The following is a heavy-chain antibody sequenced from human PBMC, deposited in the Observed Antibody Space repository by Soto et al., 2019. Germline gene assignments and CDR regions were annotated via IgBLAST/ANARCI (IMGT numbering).Heavy chain of an antibody. D-gene: IGHD5-18*01. J-gene: IGHJ4*02. V-gene: IGHV3-15*07. CDR3: TTKGGYRSGPPGIFDY. CDR2: IKSKADGGPI. Sequence: GGSLRLSCSASGFIFSDAWMNWVRQAPGKGLEWVGRIKSKADGGPIDYAAPVKGRFTISRDDSKNTLYLQMNSLTTEDTAVYYCTTKGGYRSGPPGIFDYWGQGTLVTVSS. CDR1: GFIFSDAW.